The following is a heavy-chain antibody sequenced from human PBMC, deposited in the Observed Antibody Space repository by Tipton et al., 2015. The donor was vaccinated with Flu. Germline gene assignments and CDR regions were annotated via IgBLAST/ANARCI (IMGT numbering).Heavy chain of an antibody. V-gene: IGHV4-59*12. J-gene: IGHJ3*01. CDR3: ARTTPEGALDV. D-gene: IGHD1-1*01. CDR1: GGSFTFYY. CDR2: IYYDGIP. Sequence: GLVKPSETLSLTCSVSGGSFTFYYGSWLRQSPGKRLEWIGYIYYDGIPNYNPSFKSRVTMSVDSSKRQVSLKLRTLTATDTAIYYCARTTPEGALDVWGRGTVVTVSS.